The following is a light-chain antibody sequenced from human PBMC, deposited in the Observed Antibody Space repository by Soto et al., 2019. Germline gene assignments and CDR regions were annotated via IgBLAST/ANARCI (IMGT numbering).Light chain of an antibody. V-gene: IGKV3-15*01. J-gene: IGKJ4*01. CDR3: QQYTNWPLT. Sequence: EIVMTQSPATLSVSPGERATLSCRASQSVSTNLAWYQQKPGQAPRLLIYGASTRATGIRARFSGSGTGTEFTLTISSLQSEEFAVYYSQQYTNWPLTFGGGTKVES. CDR2: GAS. CDR1: QSVSTN.